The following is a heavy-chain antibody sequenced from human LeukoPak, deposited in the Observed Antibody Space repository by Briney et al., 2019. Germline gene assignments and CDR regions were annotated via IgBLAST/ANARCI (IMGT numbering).Heavy chain of an antibody. Sequence: ASVKVSCKASGYTFTNYGIFWVRQAPGQGLEWMGWISAYSGNTNYAQKLQGRVTMTTETSTSTAYLELESLRSDDTAVYYCAISQGSYYDTSGYLGGDYWGQGTLVTVSS. CDR3: AISQGSYYDTSGYLGGDY. D-gene: IGHD3-22*01. CDR2: ISAYSGNT. J-gene: IGHJ4*02. CDR1: GYTFTNYG. V-gene: IGHV1-18*01.